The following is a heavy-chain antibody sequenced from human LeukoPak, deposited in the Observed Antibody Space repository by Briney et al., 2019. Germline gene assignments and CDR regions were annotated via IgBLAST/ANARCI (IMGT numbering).Heavy chain of an antibody. CDR3: ARDRNGWYYFDY. D-gene: IGHD6-19*01. CDR2: ISSGGGTI. V-gene: IGHV3-48*03. J-gene: IGHJ4*02. Sequence: GGSLRLSCAASGVTFSSYEMNWVRQAPGKGLEWLSYISSGGGTIYYADSVKGRFTISRDNAKNSLYLQMNSPRAEDTAVYYCARDRNGWYYFDYWGQGTRLTVSS. CDR1: GVTFSSYE.